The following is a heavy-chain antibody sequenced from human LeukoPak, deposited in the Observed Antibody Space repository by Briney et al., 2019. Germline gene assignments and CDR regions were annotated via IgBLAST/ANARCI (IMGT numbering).Heavy chain of an antibody. Sequence: ASVKVSCKASGYTFTSYGISWVRQAPGQGLEWMGWISAYNGNTNYAQKLQGRVTITTDTSTSTAYMELRSLRSDDTAVYYCARVCAYDSSGYYSDYWGQGTLVTVSS. CDR3: ARVCAYDSSGYYSDY. V-gene: IGHV1-18*01. D-gene: IGHD3-22*01. CDR1: GYTFTSYG. CDR2: ISAYNGNT. J-gene: IGHJ4*02.